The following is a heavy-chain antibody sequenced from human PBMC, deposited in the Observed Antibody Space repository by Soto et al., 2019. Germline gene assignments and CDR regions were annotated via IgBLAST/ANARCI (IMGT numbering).Heavy chain of an antibody. CDR3: ARGPDDSDVPRWDY. V-gene: IGHV1-46*02. CDR1: RYNFNQYY. D-gene: IGHD4-17*01. CDR2: INLRGGTT. Sequence: QVQLMQSGAEVRKPGASVRLSCETSRYNFNQYYIHWVRQAPGQGLEWMGIINLRGGTTEYAHKFRGRVTVTGDTSTRTAYMELRSLRSDDTAIYFCARGPDDSDVPRWDYWGQGTLVTVSS. J-gene: IGHJ4*02.